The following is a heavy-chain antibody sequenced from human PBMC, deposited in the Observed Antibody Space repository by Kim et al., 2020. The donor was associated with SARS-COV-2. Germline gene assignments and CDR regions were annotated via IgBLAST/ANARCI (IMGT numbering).Heavy chain of an antibody. D-gene: IGHD4-17*01. Sequence: ASVKVSCKASGYTFTSYDINWVRQATGQGLEWMGWMNPNSGNTGYAQKFQGRVTMTRNTSISTAYMELSSLRSEDTAVYYCARGGFDYGDYVDYYYYGMDVWVQGTTVTVSS. CDR1: GYTFTSYD. J-gene: IGHJ6*02. CDR2: MNPNSGNT. V-gene: IGHV1-8*01. CDR3: ARGGFDYGDYVDYYYYGMDV.